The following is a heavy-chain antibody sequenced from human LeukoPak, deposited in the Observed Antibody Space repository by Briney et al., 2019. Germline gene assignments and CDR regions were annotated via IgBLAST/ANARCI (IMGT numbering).Heavy chain of an antibody. Sequence: GGSLRLSCAASGFTFSSYSMNWVRQAPGKGLEWVSYISSSSSTIYYADSVKGRFTISRDNAKNSLYLQMNSLRAEDTALYYCARLTMVRGHDAFDIWGQGTVVTVSS. V-gene: IGHV3-48*04. CDR1: GFTFSSYS. CDR2: ISSSSSTI. CDR3: ARLTMVRGHDAFDI. J-gene: IGHJ3*02. D-gene: IGHD3-10*01.